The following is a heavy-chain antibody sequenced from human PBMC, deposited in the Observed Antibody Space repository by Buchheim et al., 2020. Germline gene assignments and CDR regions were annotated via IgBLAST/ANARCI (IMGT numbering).Heavy chain of an antibody. J-gene: IGHJ4*02. CDR3: SGGQFEYPFDF. CDR2: IIPMLDTA. D-gene: IGHD2/OR15-2a*01. Sequence: QIQLVQSGAEVKKPGSSVKVSCKTSGGTFTNYAFSWVRQAPGQRPEWMGGIIPMLDTADYPQKFKGRVTVTADASTSTAYMQLGSLRSEDTAVYYCSGGQFEYPFDFWGPGSL. CDR1: GGTFTNYA. V-gene: IGHV1-69*12.